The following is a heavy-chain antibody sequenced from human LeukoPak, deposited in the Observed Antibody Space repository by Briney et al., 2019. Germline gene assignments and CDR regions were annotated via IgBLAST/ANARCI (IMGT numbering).Heavy chain of an antibody. CDR1: GFTFIDYA. CDR2: VSHSGGNT. CDR3: ANDSGGRAWPKYFDY. Sequence: GGSLRLSCAASGFTFIDYAMSWVRHAPGKGPEWVSTVSHSGGNTYHADSVKGRFTISRDNSKNTLYLQMDSLRAEDTAVYYCANDSGGRAWPKYFDYWGQGSLVTVSS. J-gene: IGHJ4*02. V-gene: IGHV3-23*01. D-gene: IGHD2-8*02.